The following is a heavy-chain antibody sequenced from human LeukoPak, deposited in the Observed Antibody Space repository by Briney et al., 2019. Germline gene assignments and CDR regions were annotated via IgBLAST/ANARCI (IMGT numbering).Heavy chain of an antibody. D-gene: IGHD4-23*01. J-gene: IGHJ5*02. Sequence: SETLSLTCAVSGVSISSYYWSWIRQPPGKGLEWIGEINHSGSTNYNPSLKSRVTISVDTSKNQFSLKLSSVTAADTAVYYCARGPIRWRYNWFDPWGQGTLVTVSS. CDR2: INHSGST. CDR1: GVSISSYY. CDR3: ARGPIRWRYNWFDP. V-gene: IGHV4-34*01.